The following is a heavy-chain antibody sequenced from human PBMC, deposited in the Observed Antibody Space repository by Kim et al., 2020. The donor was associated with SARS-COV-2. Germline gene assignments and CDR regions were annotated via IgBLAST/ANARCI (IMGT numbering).Heavy chain of an antibody. D-gene: IGHD3-9*01. V-gene: IGHV3-43*02. Sequence: GGSLRLSCAASGFTFDDYAMHWVRQAPGKGLEWVSLISGEGGSTYYADSVKGRFTISRDNSKNSLYLQMNSLRTEDTALYYCAKDLNYDILTGHYYGMDVWGQGTTVTVSS. CDR3: AKDLNYDILTGHYYGMDV. CDR2: ISGEGGST. CDR1: GFTFDDYA. J-gene: IGHJ6*02.